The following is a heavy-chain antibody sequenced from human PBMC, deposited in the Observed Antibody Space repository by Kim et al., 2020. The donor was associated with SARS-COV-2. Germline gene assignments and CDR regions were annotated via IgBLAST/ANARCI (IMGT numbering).Heavy chain of an antibody. V-gene: IGHV4-34*01. J-gene: IGHJ5*02. CDR3: ARAATTIWFGEFGSMGAHNWFDP. D-gene: IGHD3-10*01. Sequence: SETLSLTCAVYGGSFSGYYWSWIRQPPGKGLEWIGEINHSGSTNYNPSLKSRVTISVDTSKNQFSLKLSSVTAADTAVYYCARAATTIWFGEFGSMGAHNWFDPWGQGTLVTVSS. CDR2: INHSGST. CDR1: GGSFSGYY.